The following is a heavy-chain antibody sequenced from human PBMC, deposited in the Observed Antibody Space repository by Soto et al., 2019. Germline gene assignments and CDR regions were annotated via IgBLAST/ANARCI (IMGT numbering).Heavy chain of an antibody. J-gene: IGHJ4*02. Sequence: GGSLRLSCAASGFTVSSNYMSWVRQAPGKGLEWVSVIYSGGSTYYADSVKGRFTISRDNSKNTLYLQMNSLRAEDTAVYYCAREGYDILTGYLIPPDYWGKGTLVTVSS. D-gene: IGHD3-9*01. CDR1: GFTVSSNY. CDR3: AREGYDILTGYLIPPDY. CDR2: IYSGGST. V-gene: IGHV3-66*01.